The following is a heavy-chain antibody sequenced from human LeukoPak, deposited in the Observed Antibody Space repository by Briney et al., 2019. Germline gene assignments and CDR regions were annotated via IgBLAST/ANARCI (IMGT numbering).Heavy chain of an antibody. Sequence: GGSLRLSCAASGFTFSSYGMHWVRQAPGKGLEWVAVISYDGSNKYYADSVKGRFTISRDNSKNTLYLQMNSLRAEDTAVYYYATDLSYGDYENAFDIWGQGTMVTVSS. CDR3: ATDLSYGDYENAFDI. CDR2: ISYDGSNK. CDR1: GFTFSSYG. D-gene: IGHD4-17*01. V-gene: IGHV3-30*03. J-gene: IGHJ3*02.